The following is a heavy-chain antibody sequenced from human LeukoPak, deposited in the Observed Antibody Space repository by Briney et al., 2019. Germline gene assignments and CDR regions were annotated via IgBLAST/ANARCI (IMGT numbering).Heavy chain of an antibody. V-gene: IGHV4-4*07. CDR1: GGSISNYY. J-gene: IGHJ4*02. CDR2: IHSSGST. Sequence: SSETPSLTCTVSGGSISNYYWSWIRQPAGKRLEWLGRIHSSGSTNYNPSLESRVTVSVDTSKNQFSLKLSSVTAADTAVYYCAREHMVRGVINRWGQGALVTVSS. D-gene: IGHD3-10*01. CDR3: AREHMVRGVINR.